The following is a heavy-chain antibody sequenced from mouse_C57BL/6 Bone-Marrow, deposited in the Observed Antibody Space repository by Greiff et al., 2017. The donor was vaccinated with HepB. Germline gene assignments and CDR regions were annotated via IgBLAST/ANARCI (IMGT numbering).Heavy chain of an antibody. CDR3: VLYGSSYFAY. Sequence: VQLQQPGAELVKPGASVKMSCKASGYTFTSYWITWVKQRPGQGLEWIGYINPNNGGTSYNQKFKGKATLTVNKSSSTAYMELRSLTSEDSAVYYCVLYGSSYFAYWGQGTLVTVSA. CDR1: GYTFTSYW. CDR2: INPNNGGT. J-gene: IGHJ3*01. D-gene: IGHD1-1*01. V-gene: IGHV1-22*01.